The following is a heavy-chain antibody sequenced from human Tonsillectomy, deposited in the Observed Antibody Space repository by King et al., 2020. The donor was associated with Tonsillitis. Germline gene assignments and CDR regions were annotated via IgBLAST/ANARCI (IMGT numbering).Heavy chain of an antibody. D-gene: IGHD2-15*01. V-gene: IGHV3-21*01. CDR2: ISSSIYI. CDR1: GFTFSDYS. J-gene: IGHJ4*02. Sequence: VQLVESGGGLVKPGGSLRLSCAASGFTFSDYSLNWVRQAPGKGLVWVSSISSSIYIYYSDSVQGLLTISRDNARNSLYLQMNIRRAEDTAVYYCARGTYCSGGNCYSDFWGQGTLVTVSS. CDR3: ARGTYCSGGNCYSDF.